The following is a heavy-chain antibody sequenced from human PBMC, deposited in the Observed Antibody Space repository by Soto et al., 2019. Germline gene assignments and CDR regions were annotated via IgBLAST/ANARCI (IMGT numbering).Heavy chain of an antibody. CDR3: ARWNYGSDELDY. V-gene: IGHV1-3*01. CDR2: INAGNGNT. D-gene: IGHD3-10*01. CDR1: GYTFTTYA. J-gene: IGHJ4*02. Sequence: ASVKVSCKASGYTFTTYAIHWVRQAPGQGLEWMGWINAGNGNTEFSERFRGRVTITRDTSASTAHMELTGLTSEDTAVYYCARWNYGSDELDYWGQGTLVTVSS.